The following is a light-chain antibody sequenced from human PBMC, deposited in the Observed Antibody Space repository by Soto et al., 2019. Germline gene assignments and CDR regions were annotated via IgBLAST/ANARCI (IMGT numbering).Light chain of an antibody. CDR2: GAS. Sequence: DIQMTQSPSSLSASVGDRVTITCRASQGIIDYLAWYQQKPGKPPKLLIYGASTLQSGVPSRFSGSGAGTDFSLTISSLQPEDVATYYCQKYDSAPQTFGPGTKGEIK. J-gene: IGKJ1*01. CDR1: QGIIDY. V-gene: IGKV1-27*01. CDR3: QKYDSAPQT.